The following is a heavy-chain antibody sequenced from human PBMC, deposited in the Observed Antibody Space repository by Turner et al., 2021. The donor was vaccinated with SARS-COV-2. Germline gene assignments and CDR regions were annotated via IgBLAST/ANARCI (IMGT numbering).Heavy chain of an antibody. J-gene: IGHJ4*02. CDR1: GFTFSSSA. D-gene: IGHD4-17*01. CDR3: ATVPPYGDYFDY. CDR2: ISGSGGST. Sequence: EVQLLESWGGLVQPGGSLRLSCSASGFTFSSSAMSRFRQAPGKGLEWVSAISGSGGSTYYADSGKGRFTISRDTSKNTLYLQMNSLRAEDTAVYYCATVPPYGDYFDYWGQGTLVTVSS. V-gene: IGHV3-23*01.